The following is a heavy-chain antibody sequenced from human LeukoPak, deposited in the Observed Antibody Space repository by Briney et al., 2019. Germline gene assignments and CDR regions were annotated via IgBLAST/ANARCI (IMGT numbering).Heavy chain of an antibody. V-gene: IGHV3-30*18. CDR1: GFTFSSYG. CDR2: ISYDGSNK. D-gene: IGHD1-26*01. Sequence: GRSLRLSCAASGFTFSSYGMDWVRQAPGKGLGWVAVISYDGSNKYYADSVKGRFTISRDNSKNTLYLQMNSLRAEDTAVYYCAKTIVGAAWFDPWGQGTLVTVSS. J-gene: IGHJ5*02. CDR3: AKTIVGAAWFDP.